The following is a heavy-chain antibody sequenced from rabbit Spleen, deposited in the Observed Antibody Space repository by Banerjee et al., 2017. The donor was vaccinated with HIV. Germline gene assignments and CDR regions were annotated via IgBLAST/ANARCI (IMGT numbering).Heavy chain of an antibody. J-gene: IGHJ6*01. CDR3: ARDTSSSFSSYGMDL. CDR1: GFSFSSSYY. Sequence: QSLEESGGGLVQPEGSVTLTCTASGFSFSSSYYMCWVRQAPEKGLEWIGCIYTGGSGSTAYASWAKGRFTVSKTSSTTVTLQLTSLTAADTATYFCARDTSSSFSSYGMDLWGQGTLVTVS. CDR2: IYTGGSGST. V-gene: IGHV1S40*01. D-gene: IGHD1-1*01.